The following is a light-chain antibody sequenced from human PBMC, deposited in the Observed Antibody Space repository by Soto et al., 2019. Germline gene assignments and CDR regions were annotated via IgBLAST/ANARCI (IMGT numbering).Light chain of an antibody. J-gene: IGKJ2*03. CDR1: QSLLYSSNNKNY. Sequence: DIVMTQSPDSLPVSLGERATINCKSSQSLLYSSNNKNYLAWYQQKPGQPPKLLIFWASTRESGVPDRFSGSGSGTDFTITISRLQAEDVAVYYYQQSYYTPYRFCQGTKLEIQ. CDR2: WAS. CDR3: QQSYYTPYR. V-gene: IGKV4-1*01.